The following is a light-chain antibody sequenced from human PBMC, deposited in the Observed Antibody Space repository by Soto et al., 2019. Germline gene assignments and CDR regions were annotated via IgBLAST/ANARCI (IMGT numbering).Light chain of an antibody. J-gene: IGLJ1*01. CDR3: QSYEISLGGYV. CDR1: RSNVGAGYA. CDR2: GNT. V-gene: IGLV1-40*01. Sequence: VLTQPPSVSGAPGQRVTMSCTGGRSNVGAGYAVHWDKYLPGTVPILLIYGNTNRPSGVPDRFSGSKSGPSASLAITGLQAEDEADYYCQSYEISLGGYVFGGGTKVTV.